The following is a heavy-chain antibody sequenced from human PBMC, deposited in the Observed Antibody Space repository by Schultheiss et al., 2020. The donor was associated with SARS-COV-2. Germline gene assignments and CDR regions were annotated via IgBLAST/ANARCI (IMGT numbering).Heavy chain of an antibody. Sequence: GGSLRLSCAASGFTVSSNYMSWVRQAPGKGLEWVSVIYSGGSTYYADSVKGRFTISRDNAKNSLYLQMNSLRAEDTAVYYCARALGSGWYLMGYWGQGTLVTVSS. D-gene: IGHD6-19*01. CDR2: IYSGGST. J-gene: IGHJ4*02. CDR3: ARALGSGWYLMGY. V-gene: IGHV3-53*01. CDR1: GFTVSSNY.